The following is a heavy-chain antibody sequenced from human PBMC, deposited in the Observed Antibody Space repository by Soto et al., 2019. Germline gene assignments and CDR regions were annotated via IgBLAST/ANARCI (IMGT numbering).Heavy chain of an antibody. CDR1: GYLISSGYY. CDR3: ARSSGYLPGGY. CDR2: IHHTGTT. J-gene: IGHJ4*02. V-gene: IGHV4-38-2*01. D-gene: IGHD5-12*01. Sequence: PSETLSLTCGVSGYLISSGYYWGWIRQPPGKGLEWIGIIHHTGTTYYNPSLKSQVTISVDTSNNQFSLKLTSVTAADTAVYFCARSSGYLPGGYWGQGTQVTVP.